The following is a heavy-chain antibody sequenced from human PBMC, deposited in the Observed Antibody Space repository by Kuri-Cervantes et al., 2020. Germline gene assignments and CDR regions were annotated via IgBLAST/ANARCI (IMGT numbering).Heavy chain of an antibody. CDR1: GYTFTGYY. V-gene: IGHV1-2*02. Sequence: DSVKVSCKASGYTFTGYYMHWVRQAPGQGLEWMGWINPNSGGTNYAQKFQGRVTMTRDTSISTAYMELSRLRSDDTAMYYCARLCRRSSRGWFDPWGQGTLVTVSS. CDR3: ARLCRRSSRGWFDP. J-gene: IGHJ5*02. D-gene: IGHD6-19*01. CDR2: INPNSGGT.